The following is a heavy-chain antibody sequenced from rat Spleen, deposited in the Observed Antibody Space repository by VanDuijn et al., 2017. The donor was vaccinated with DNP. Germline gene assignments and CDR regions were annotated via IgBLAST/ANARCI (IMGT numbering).Heavy chain of an antibody. CDR2: INTDGGST. J-gene: IGHJ4*01. Sequence: EVQLVETGGGLVQPGRSLKLSCFASGFTFSSYWMFWIRQAPGKGLEWVASINTDGGSTYYPDSVKGRFTISRDNAKSTLYLQMNGLRCEDTATYYCSKARQGGYAMDAWGQRTSVTVSS. V-gene: IGHV5-58*01. CDR1: GFTFSSYW. CDR3: SKARQGGYAMDA.